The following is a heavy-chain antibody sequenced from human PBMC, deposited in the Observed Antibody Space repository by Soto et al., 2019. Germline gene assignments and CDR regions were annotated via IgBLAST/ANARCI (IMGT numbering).Heavy chain of an antibody. Sequence: GASVKVSCKASGYTFTSYYMHWVRQAPGQVLEWMGIINPSGGSTSYAQKFQGRVTMTRDTSTSTVYMELSSLRSEDTAVYYCARDLEPIAVAGTTFYYFDYWGQGTLVTVSS. V-gene: IGHV1-46*01. CDR3: ARDLEPIAVAGTTFYYFDY. D-gene: IGHD6-19*01. CDR2: INPSGGST. J-gene: IGHJ4*02. CDR1: GYTFTSYY.